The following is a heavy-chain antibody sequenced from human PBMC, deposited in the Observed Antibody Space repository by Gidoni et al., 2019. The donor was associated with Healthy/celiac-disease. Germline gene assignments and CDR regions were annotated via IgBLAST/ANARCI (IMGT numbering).Heavy chain of an antibody. CDR2: GSEK. Sequence: GSEKYYVDSVKGRFTISRDNAKNSLYLQMNSLRAEDTAVYYCAREPEIRQLWLLLDYPSHTGMDVWGQGTTVTVSS. CDR3: AREPEIRQLWLLLDYPSHTGMDV. D-gene: IGHD5-18*01. V-gene: IGHV3-7*01. J-gene: IGHJ6*02.